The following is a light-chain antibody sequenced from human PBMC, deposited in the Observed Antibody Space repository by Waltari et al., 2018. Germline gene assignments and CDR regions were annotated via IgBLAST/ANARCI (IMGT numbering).Light chain of an antibody. CDR1: QGISNY. CDR3: QQLNSYPPT. V-gene: IGKV1-9*01. CDR2: TAS. J-gene: IGKJ4*01. Sequence: IQLTQSPSSLSASVGDRVTIPCRASQGISNYLPWYQQRSGKAPKLLIYTASTLQSWVPPSFSGRGSGTDFPSTISSLQPEDFATYSCQQLNSYPPTFGGGTKVEIK.